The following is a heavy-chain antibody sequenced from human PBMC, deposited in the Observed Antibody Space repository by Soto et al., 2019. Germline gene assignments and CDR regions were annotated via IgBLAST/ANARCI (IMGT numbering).Heavy chain of an antibody. D-gene: IGHD6-25*01. J-gene: IGHJ4*02. CDR2: ITDVGST. CDR3: ARQRVLPAQYFFDY. V-gene: IGHV4-61*03. CDR1: GGSVSSGSYF. Sequence: LSLTCAVSGGSVSSGSYFWTWIRQSPGKGLEWVGYITDVGSTNYNPSLKSRVTISADTTKNHFSLNLRSVTAADTAVYYCARQRVLPAQYFFDYWGQGIPVTVSS.